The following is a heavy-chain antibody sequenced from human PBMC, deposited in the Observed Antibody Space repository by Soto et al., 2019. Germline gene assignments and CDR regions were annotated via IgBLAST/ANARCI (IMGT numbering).Heavy chain of an antibody. J-gene: IGHJ3*02. CDR1: GYTFTGYY. V-gene: IGHV1-2*04. D-gene: IGHD4-4*01. CDR3: ARDMTTVTTGAFDI. Sequence: ASVKVSCKASGYTFTGYYMHWLRQAPGQGLEWMGWINPNSGGTNYAQKFQGWVTMTRDTSISTAYMELSRLRSDDTAVYYCARDMTTVTTGAFDIWGQGTMVTVSS. CDR2: INPNSGGT.